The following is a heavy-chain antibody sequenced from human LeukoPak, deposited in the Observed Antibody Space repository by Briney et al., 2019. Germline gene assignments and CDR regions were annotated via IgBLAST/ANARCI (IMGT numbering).Heavy chain of an antibody. J-gene: IGHJ5*02. D-gene: IGHD6-13*01. Sequence: SSETLSLTCAVSGYSISSGYYWGWIRQPPGKGLEWIGYIYYSGSTNYNPSLKSRVTISVDTSKNQFSLKLSSVTAADTAVYYCARTRSSWYAWFDPWGQGTLVTVSS. CDR2: IYYSGST. V-gene: IGHV4-61*01. CDR1: GYSISSGYY. CDR3: ARTRSSWYAWFDP.